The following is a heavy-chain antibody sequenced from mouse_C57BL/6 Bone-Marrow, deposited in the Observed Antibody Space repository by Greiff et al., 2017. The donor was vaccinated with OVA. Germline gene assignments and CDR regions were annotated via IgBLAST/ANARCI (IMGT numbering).Heavy chain of an antibody. Sequence: QVQLQQPGAELVKPGASVKMSCKASGYTFTSYWITWVKQRPGQGLEWIGDIYPGSGSTNYNEKFKSKATLTVDTSSSTAYMQLSSLTSEDSAVYYCARDGLRRYYAMDYWGQGTSVTVSS. D-gene: IGHD2-4*01. CDR3: ARDGLRRYYAMDY. J-gene: IGHJ4*01. V-gene: IGHV1-55*01. CDR2: IYPGSGST. CDR1: GYTFTSYW.